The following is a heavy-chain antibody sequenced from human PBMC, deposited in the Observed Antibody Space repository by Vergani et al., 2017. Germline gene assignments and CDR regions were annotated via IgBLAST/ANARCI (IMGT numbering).Heavy chain of an antibody. CDR1: GGSFSGYY. CDR3: ARAVVVAATPGTYMDV. V-gene: IGHV4-34*01. J-gene: IGHJ6*03. CDR2: INHSGST. Sequence: QVQLQQWGAGLLKPSETLSLTCAVYGGSFSGYYWSWIRQPPGKGLEWIGEINHSGSTNYNPSLKSRVTISVDTSKNQFSLKLSSVTAADPAVYYCARAVVVAATPGTYMDVWGKGTTVTVSS. D-gene: IGHD2-15*01.